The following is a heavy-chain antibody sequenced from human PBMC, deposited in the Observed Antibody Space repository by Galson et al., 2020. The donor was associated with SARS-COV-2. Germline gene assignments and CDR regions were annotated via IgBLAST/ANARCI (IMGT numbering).Heavy chain of an antibody. D-gene: IGHD1-1*01. Sequence: GGSLRLSCAASGFSFSSYWMSWVRQAPGKGLEWVANIKRDESDKYYLHSVKGRFTISRDNTKNSLYLQMNSLRVEDTAVYYCAICPGACVEWGQGSLVTVSS. V-gene: IGHV3-7*01. CDR2: IKRDESDK. J-gene: IGHJ4*02. CDR1: GFSFSSYW. CDR3: AICPGACVE.